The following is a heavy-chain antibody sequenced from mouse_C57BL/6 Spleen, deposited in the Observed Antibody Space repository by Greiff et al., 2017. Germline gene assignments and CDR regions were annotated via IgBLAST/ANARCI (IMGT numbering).Heavy chain of an antibody. Sequence: QVQLKESGAELARPGASVKLSCKASGYTFTSYGISWVKQRTGQGLEWIGEIYPRSGNTYYNEKFKGKATLTADKSSSTAYMELRSLTSEDSAVYFCARSWTIYYGNYDYAMDYWGQGTSVTVSS. J-gene: IGHJ4*01. CDR1: GYTFTSYG. D-gene: IGHD2-1*01. V-gene: IGHV1-81*01. CDR2: IYPRSGNT. CDR3: ARSWTIYYGNYDYAMDY.